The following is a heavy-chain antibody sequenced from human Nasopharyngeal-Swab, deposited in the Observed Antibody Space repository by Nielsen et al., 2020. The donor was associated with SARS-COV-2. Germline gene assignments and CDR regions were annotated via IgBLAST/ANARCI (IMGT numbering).Heavy chain of an antibody. CDR1: GGSFSGYY. D-gene: IGHD2-15*01. V-gene: IGHV4-34*01. CDR2: INHSGST. CDR3: ARGHNCSGGSCPYYYYGMDV. J-gene: IGHJ6*02. Sequence: SETLSLTCAGYGGSFSGYYWSWIRQPPGKGLEWIGEINHSGSTNYNPSLKSRVTISVDTSKNQFSLKLSSVTAADTAVYYCARGHNCSGGSCPYYYYGMDVWGQGTTVTVSS.